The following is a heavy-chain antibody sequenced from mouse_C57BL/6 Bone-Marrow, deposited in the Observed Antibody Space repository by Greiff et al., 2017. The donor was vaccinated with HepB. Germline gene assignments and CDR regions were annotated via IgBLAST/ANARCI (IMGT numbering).Heavy chain of an antibody. V-gene: IGHV1-19*01. Sequence: EVQLQQSGPVLVKPGASVKMSCKASGYTFTDYYMNWVKQSHGKSLEWIGVINPYNGGTSYNQKFKGKATLTVDKSSSTAYMELNSLTSEDSAVYFCARGRYYGSTFFDYWGQGTTLTVSS. CDR2: INPYNGGT. CDR1: GYTFTDYY. CDR3: ARGRYYGSTFFDY. D-gene: IGHD1-1*01. J-gene: IGHJ2*01.